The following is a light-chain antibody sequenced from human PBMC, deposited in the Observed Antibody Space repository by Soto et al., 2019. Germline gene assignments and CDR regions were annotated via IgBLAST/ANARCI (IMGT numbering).Light chain of an antibody. CDR1: QSVSSSH. CDR3: QQYGSSPRT. J-gene: IGKJ1*01. V-gene: IGKV3-20*01. CDR2: GAS. Sequence: EIVLTQSPGTLSLSPGERATLSCRASQSVSSSHLAWYQQKPGQAPRLLIFGASSRATGIPDRFGGSGSGTDFTLTISALETEDFAVYFCQQYGSSPRTFVQGTKVEIK.